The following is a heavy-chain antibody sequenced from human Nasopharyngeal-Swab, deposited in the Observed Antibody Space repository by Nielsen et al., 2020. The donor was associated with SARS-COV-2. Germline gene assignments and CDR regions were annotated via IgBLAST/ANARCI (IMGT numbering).Heavy chain of an antibody. Sequence: SVKVSCKASGYTFTSYAISWVRQAPGQGLEWMGGIIPILGIANYAQKFRGRVTITADKSTSTAYMELSSLRSEDTAVYYCASGASFLEWFAAPPYYYGMDVWGQGTTVTVSS. V-gene: IGHV1-69*10. D-gene: IGHD3-3*01. J-gene: IGHJ6*02. CDR2: IIPILGIA. CDR3: ASGASFLEWFAAPPYYYGMDV. CDR1: GYTFTSYA.